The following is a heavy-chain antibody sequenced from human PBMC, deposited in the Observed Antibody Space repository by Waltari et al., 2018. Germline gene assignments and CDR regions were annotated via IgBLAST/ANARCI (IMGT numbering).Heavy chain of an antibody. J-gene: IGHJ4*02. CDR2: SSGSGGST. Sequence: EVQLLESGGGLVQPGGSLRLSCAASGFPFRSYAMLWVRHAPGRGLEWVSASSGSGGSTYYEYSVKGRFTISRDNSKNTLYLKMNSRRAEDTAVYYWARTRTTVGGSQEGYFDDWGQGTLVTVSS. CDR1: GFPFRSYA. CDR3: ARTRTTVGGSQEGYFDD. D-gene: IGHD6-19*01. V-gene: IGHV3-23*01.